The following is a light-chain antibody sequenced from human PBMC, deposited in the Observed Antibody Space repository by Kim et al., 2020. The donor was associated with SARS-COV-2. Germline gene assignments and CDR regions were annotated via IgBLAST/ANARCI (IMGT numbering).Light chain of an antibody. CDR2: DVS. Sequence: ITIACTATSSDVGDYNYVSWYQQHPGKAPKLMIYDVSKRPSGVSNRFSGSKSGNTASLTISGLQAEDEADYYCSSYTSSSTLVFGGGTQLTVL. CDR3: SSYTSSSTLV. J-gene: IGLJ2*01. V-gene: IGLV2-14*04. CDR1: SSDVGDYNY.